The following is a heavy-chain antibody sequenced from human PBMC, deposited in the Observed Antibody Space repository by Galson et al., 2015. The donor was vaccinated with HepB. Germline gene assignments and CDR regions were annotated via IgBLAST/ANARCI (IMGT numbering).Heavy chain of an antibody. CDR1: GFTFSSYA. D-gene: IGHD6-13*01. Sequence: SLRLSCAASGFTFSSYAIYWVRQAPGKGLEWVAVISYDGSNKYYADSVKGRFTISRDSFKNTLYLQMNSLRAEDTAVYYCARGAAAGGSLYHYYYGMDVWGQGTTVTVSS. V-gene: IGHV3-30*04. CDR3: ARGAAAGGSLYHYYYGMDV. J-gene: IGHJ6*02. CDR2: ISYDGSNK.